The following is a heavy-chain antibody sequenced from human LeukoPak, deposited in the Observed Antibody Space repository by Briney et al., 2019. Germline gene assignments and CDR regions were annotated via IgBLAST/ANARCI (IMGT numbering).Heavy chain of an antibody. CDR3: ARAPGGYGIDY. CDR1: GGSISSYY. V-gene: IGHV4-59*12. Sequence: SSETLSLTCTVSGGSISSYYWSWIRQPPGKGLEWIGYIYYSGSTNYNPSLKSRVTISVDTSKNQFSLKLSSVTAADTAVYYCARAPGGYGIDYWGQGTLVTVSS. CDR2: IYYSGST. J-gene: IGHJ4*02. D-gene: IGHD4-17*01.